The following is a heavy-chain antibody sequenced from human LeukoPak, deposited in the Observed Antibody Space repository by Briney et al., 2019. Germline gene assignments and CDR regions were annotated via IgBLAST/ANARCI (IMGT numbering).Heavy chain of an antibody. V-gene: IGHV4-59*08. D-gene: IGHD4-17*01. CDR1: GVSISSYY. CDR2: IYYSGST. Sequence: SETLSLTCTVSGVSISSYYWSWIRQPPGKGLEWIGYIYYSGSTNYNPSLKSRVTISVDTSKNQFSLKLSSVTAADTAVYYCARHYGPWGQGTLVTVSS. CDR3: ARHYGP. J-gene: IGHJ5*02.